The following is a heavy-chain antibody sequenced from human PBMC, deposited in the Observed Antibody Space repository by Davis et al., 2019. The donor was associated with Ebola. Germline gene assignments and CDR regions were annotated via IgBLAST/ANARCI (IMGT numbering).Heavy chain of an antibody. Sequence: SVKVSCKASGGTFSSYAISWVRQAPGQGLEWMGGIIPIFGTANYAQKFQGRVTITADKSTSTAYMELSSLRSEDTAVYYCARAQGATVTASDFDYWGQGTLVTVSS. D-gene: IGHD4-17*01. V-gene: IGHV1-69*06. CDR3: ARAQGATVTASDFDY. CDR2: IIPIFGTA. CDR1: GGTFSSYA. J-gene: IGHJ4*02.